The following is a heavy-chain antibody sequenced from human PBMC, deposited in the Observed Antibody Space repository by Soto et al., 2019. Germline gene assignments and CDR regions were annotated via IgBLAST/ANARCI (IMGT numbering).Heavy chain of an antibody. V-gene: IGHV1-18*01. D-gene: IGHD2-21*02. J-gene: IGHJ6*02. CDR3: ARDDLAYCGGDCYSGYYYYGMDV. CDR2: ISAYDGNT. CDR1: GYTFTSYG. Sequence: QVQLVQSGAEVKKAGASVKVSCKASGYTFTSYGISWVRQAPGQGLEWMGWISAYDGNTNYAQKLHCRVTMTTDTSTSTAYMELRSLRSDDTAVYYCARDDLAYCGGDCYSGYYYYGMDVWGQGTTVTVSS.